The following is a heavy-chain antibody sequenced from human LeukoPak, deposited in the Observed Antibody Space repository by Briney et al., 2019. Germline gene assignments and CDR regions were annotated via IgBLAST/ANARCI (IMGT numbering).Heavy chain of an antibody. CDR1: GFTFSSYW. D-gene: IGHD4-11*01. J-gene: IGHJ6*02. V-gene: IGHV3-74*01. CDR2: INSDGSST. CDR3: ARFSNLYYYYGMDV. Sequence: LGGSLRLSCAASGFTFSSYWMHWVRQAPGKGLVWVSRINSDGSSTSYADSVKGRFTISRDNAKNTLYLQMNSLRAEDTAVYYCARFSNLYYYYGMDVWGQGTTVTVSS.